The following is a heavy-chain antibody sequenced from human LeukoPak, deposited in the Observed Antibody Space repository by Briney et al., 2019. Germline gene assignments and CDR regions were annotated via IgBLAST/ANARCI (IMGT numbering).Heavy chain of an antibody. J-gene: IGHJ4*02. CDR3: ARGYFDWLSFDY. CDR1: GGSISTYW. V-gene: IGHV4-59*01. Sequence: SETLSLTCTVSGGSISTYWWTWIRQPPGKGLEWLGYIHYSGNNNYNPSLKSRLTMSVDTSKNHFSLNLNSVTAADTAVYYCARGYFDWLSFDYWGQGVLVAVSS. CDR2: IHYSGNN. D-gene: IGHD3-9*01.